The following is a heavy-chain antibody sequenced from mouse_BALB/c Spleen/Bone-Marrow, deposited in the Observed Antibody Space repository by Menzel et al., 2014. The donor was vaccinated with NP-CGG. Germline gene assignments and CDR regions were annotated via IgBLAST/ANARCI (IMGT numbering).Heavy chain of an antibody. CDR3: ASGYYGSSPYWYFDV. V-gene: IGHV14-1*02. D-gene: IGHD1-1*01. J-gene: IGHJ1*01. CDR1: GFNIKVYY. Sequence: VHVKQSGAELVRPGALVKLSCKASGFNIKVYYMHWVKQRPEQGLEWIGWIDPENGNTIYDPKFQGKASITADTSSNTAYLQLSSLTSEDTAVYYCASGYYGSSPYWYFDVWGAGTTVTVSS. CDR2: IDPENGNT.